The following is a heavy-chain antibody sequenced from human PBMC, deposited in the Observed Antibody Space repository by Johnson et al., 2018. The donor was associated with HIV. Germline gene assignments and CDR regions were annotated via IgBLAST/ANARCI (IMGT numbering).Heavy chain of an antibody. J-gene: IGHJ3*02. CDR2: IRYDGGNK. Sequence: QMLLVESGGGVVQPGRSLRLSCAASGFTFSSYGMHWVRQAPGKGLEWVAVIRYDGGNKYYADPGKGRFTISRDNPKKTLYLQMNSLRAEDTAVYFWAKVLSSGPPDSRDAFDIWGQGTRVTVSS. V-gene: IGHV3-30*02. CDR3: AKVLSSGPPDSRDAFDI. D-gene: IGHD3-22*01. CDR1: GFTFSSYG.